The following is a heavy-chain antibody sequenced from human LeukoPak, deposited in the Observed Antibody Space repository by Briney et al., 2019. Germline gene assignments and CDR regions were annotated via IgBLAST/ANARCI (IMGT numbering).Heavy chain of an antibody. CDR3: ARTRYSSSFEFDP. CDR2: INPNSGGT. CDR1: GYTFTCYY. J-gene: IGHJ5*02. V-gene: IGHV1-2*02. Sequence: ASVKVSFKASGYTFTCYYIHWVRQAPGQGLEWMGWINPNSGGTNYSQKFQGRVTMTMDTASSTAYMDLSRLKSEDPGVYYCARTRYSSSFEFDPWGQGTLVTVSS. D-gene: IGHD6-13*01.